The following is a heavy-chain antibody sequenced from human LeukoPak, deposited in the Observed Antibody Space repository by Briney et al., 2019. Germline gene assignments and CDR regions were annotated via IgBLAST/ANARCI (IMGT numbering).Heavy chain of an antibody. CDR2: INPNSGGT. J-gene: IGHJ5*02. V-gene: IGHV1-2*06. Sequence: GASVKVSCKASGYTFTGYYLHWVRQAPGQGLEWMGRINPNSGGTNYAQKFQGSVTMTRDTSISTVYMELSRLRSDDAAVYYCARYQYQLLLGNWFDPWGQGTLVTVSS. D-gene: IGHD2-2*01. CDR3: ARYQYQLLLGNWFDP. CDR1: GYTFTGYY.